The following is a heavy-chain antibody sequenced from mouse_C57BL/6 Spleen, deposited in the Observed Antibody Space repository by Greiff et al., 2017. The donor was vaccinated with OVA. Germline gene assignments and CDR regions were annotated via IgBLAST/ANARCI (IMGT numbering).Heavy chain of an antibody. J-gene: IGHJ1*03. CDR3: ARVWGLRQNWYFDV. Sequence: VMLVESGAELLKPGASVKLSCKATGYTFTGYWIEWVKQRPGHGLEWIGEILPGSGSTNYNEKFKGKATFTADTSSNTAYMQLSSLTTEDSAIYYCARVWGLRQNWYFDVWGTGTTVTVSS. CDR1: GYTFTGYW. V-gene: IGHV1-9*01. D-gene: IGHD2-4*01. CDR2: ILPGSGST.